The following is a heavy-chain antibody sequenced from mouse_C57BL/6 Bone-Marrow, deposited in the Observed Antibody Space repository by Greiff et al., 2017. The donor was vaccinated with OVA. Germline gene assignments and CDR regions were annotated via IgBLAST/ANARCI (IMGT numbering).Heavy chain of an antibody. Sequence: DVMLVESGGGLVQPGGSLSLSCAASGFTFTDYYMSWVRQPPGKALEWLGFIRNKANGYTTEYSASVKGRFTISRDNSQSILYLQMNALRAEDSATYYCARWEDYHFDYWGQGTTLTVSS. CDR2: IRNKANGYTT. V-gene: IGHV7-3*01. D-gene: IGHD2-4*01. CDR1: GFTFTDYY. CDR3: ARWEDYHFDY. J-gene: IGHJ2*01.